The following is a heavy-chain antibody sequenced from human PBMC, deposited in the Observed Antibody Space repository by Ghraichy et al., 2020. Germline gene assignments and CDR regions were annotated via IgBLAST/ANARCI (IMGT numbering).Heavy chain of an antibody. V-gene: IGHV4-34*01. CDR3: ARFQNRYCSGGSCPVLDY. CDR2: INHIGST. Sequence: SETLSLTCAVYGGSFSGYYWSWIRQPPGKGLEWIGEINHIGSTNYNPSLKSRVTISVDTSKNQFSLKLSSVTAADTAVYYCARFQNRYCSGGSCPVLDYWGQGTLVTVSS. CDR1: GGSFSGYY. D-gene: IGHD2-15*01. J-gene: IGHJ4*02.